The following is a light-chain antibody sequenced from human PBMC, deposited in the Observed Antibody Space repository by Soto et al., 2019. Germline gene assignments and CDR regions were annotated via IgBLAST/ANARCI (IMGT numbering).Light chain of an antibody. Sequence: EIVMTQSPATLSVSPGERATLSCRASQSVSNNLAWYQKKPGQAPRLLIYGASTRATGIPARFSGSGSGTEFTLTISSLQSEDVACYYGQQYNNCWTFGQGTRVDIK. CDR2: GAS. J-gene: IGKJ1*01. CDR1: QSVSNN. CDR3: QQYNNCWT. V-gene: IGKV3-15*01.